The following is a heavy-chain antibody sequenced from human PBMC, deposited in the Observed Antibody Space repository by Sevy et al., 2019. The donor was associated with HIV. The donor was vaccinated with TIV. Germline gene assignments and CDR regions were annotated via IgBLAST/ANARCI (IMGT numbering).Heavy chain of an antibody. CDR3: TTKDNFWSSYQYFPY. J-gene: IGHJ4*02. D-gene: IGHD3-3*01. Sequence: GGSLRLSCEASGFTFKNAWMTWVRQAPGRGLEWVGRIKSNSDGGKTDYAVPVKGRFTISRDDSKNTLFLQMNSLKIEDTAVYFCTTKDNFWSSYQYFPYWGQGTLVTVSS. V-gene: IGHV3-15*01. CDR1: GFTFKNAW. CDR2: IKSNSDGGKT.